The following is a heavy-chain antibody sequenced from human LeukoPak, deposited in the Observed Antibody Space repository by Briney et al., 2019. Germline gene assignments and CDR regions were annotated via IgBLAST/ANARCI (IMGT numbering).Heavy chain of an antibody. V-gene: IGHV4-4*02. CDR3: AKDPHTGIAPGY. J-gene: IGHJ4*02. Sequence: PAGTLSLTCAVSGGSISSSNWWSWVRQPPGKGLEWIGEIYHSGSTNYNPSLKSRVTISVDKSKNQFSLKLTYVTAADTAVYYCAKDPHTGIAPGYWGQGTLVTVSS. CDR2: IYHSGST. CDR1: GGSISSSNW. D-gene: IGHD5-18*01.